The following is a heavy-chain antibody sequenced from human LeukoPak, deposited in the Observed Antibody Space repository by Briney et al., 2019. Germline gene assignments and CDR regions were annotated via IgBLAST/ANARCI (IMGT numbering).Heavy chain of an antibody. CDR3: AAGYSSSYDAFDI. J-gene: IGHJ3*02. D-gene: IGHD6-13*01. Sequence: PLETLSLTCTVSGGSISSYYWSWIRQPAGKGLEWIGRIYTSGSTNYNPSLKSRVTMSVDTSKNQFSLKLSSVTAADTAVYYCAAGYSSSYDAFDIWGQWTMVTVSS. V-gene: IGHV4-4*07. CDR1: GGSISSYY. CDR2: IYTSGST.